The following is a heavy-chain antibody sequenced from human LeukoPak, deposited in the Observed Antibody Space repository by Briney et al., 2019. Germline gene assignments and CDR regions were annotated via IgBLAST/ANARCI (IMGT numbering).Heavy chain of an antibody. J-gene: IGHJ4*02. V-gene: IGHV3-30*02. CDR2: VRNDGFDT. Sequence: PGGSLRLSCAASGFTFSNAWMNWVRQAPGKGLEWVAFVRNDGFDTYHSNSVKGRFSISRDDSRNTVYLQMNSLTAEDTALYYCARDRGKDYFGDWGQGTQVTVSS. CDR3: ARDRGKDYFGD. D-gene: IGHD4-23*01. CDR1: GFTFSNAW.